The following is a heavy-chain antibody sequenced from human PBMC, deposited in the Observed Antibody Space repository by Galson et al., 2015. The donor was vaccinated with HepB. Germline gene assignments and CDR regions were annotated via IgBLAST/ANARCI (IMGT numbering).Heavy chain of an antibody. D-gene: IGHD1-26*01. V-gene: IGHV1-46*03. J-gene: IGHJ4*02. Sequence: SVKVSCKASGYSFTTYYIHWVRQAPGQGLEWMGIINPSADTTSYAEKFQGRVSMTRDTSTTTVFMELSSLRSEDTAVYYCARDLRMNEWELPDYWGQGTLVIVS. CDR2: INPSADTT. CDR1: GYSFTTYY. CDR3: ARDLRMNEWELPDY.